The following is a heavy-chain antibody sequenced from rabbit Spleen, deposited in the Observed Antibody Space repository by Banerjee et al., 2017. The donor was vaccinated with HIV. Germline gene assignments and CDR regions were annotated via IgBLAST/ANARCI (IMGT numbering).Heavy chain of an antibody. Sequence: QSLEESGGGLVKPEGSLTLTCKASGFDLSNYYYMCWVRRAPGKGLEWIACMHVGSSGNTYYASWAKGRFTISKTSSTTVTLQMTSLTAADTATYFCARSYAGYADSGYLGLWGPGTLVTVS. V-gene: IGHV1S40*01. CDR3: ARSYAGYADSGYLGL. D-gene: IGHD7-1*01. CDR1: GFDLSNYYY. CDR2: MHVGSSGNT. J-gene: IGHJ4*01.